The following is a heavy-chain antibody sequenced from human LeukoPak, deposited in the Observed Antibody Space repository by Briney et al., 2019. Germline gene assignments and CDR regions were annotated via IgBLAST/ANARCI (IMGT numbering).Heavy chain of an antibody. V-gene: IGHV1-2*06. D-gene: IGHD2-2*01. CDR2: SDPNSGDR. CDR1: GYSFTYRC. CDR3: ARKYLPCSSNSCYGGDAFDI. J-gene: IGHJ3*02. Sequence: ASVKVSCTAAGYSFTYRCMHWVRRGPGQGLEWMGRSDPNSGDRNNAQNFQGRGAITTDTSITTAYMELSRLRSDDTAMYYCARKYLPCSSNSCYGGDAFDIWGQGTMVTVSS.